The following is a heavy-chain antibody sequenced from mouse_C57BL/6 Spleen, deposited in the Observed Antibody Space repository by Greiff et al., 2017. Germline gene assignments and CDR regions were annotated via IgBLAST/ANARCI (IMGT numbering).Heavy chain of an antibody. CDR1: GYAFTNYL. D-gene: IGHD2-1*01. J-gene: IGHJ2*01. Sequence: QVQLQQSGAELVRPGPSVKVSCKASGYAFTNYLIEWVKQRPGQGLEWIGMIHPNSGSTNYNEKLKSKATLTVYKSSSTAYKQLSSLTSEDSAVYYYSRSPYCNYYYFYYWGQGTTLTVSS. CDR2: IHPNSGST. CDR3: SRSPYCNYYYFYY. V-gene: IGHV1-54*01.